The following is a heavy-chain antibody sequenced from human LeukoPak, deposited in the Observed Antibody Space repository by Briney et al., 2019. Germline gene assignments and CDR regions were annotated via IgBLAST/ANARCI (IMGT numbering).Heavy chain of an antibody. Sequence: ASVKVSCKASGYTFTGYYMHWVRQAPGQGLEWMGWINPNSGGTNYAQKFQGRVTMTRDTSISTAYMELSRLRSDDTAVYYCARDYDSGFDAFDIWGQGTMVTVPS. CDR3: ARDYDSGFDAFDI. V-gene: IGHV1-2*02. D-gene: IGHD3-22*01. CDR2: INPNSGGT. CDR1: GYTFTGYY. J-gene: IGHJ3*02.